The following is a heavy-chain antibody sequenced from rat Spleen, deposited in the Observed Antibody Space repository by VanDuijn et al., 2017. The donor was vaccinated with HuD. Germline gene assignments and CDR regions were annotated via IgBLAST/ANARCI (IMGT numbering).Heavy chain of an antibody. Sequence: EVQLVESGGGLVQPGRSLQLSCISSGFSFSNYNMAWVRQTPKRGLEGVATISYDGISTFYRASGQGQFTISRDNAKSTLYLQMGSLRSEDTAPYYCARQGTRWYYFDHWGQGVMVTVSS. CDR1: GFSFSNYN. CDR2: ISYDGIST. D-gene: IGHD1-12*01. CDR3: ARQGTRWYYFDH. J-gene: IGHJ2*01. V-gene: IGHV5-7*01.